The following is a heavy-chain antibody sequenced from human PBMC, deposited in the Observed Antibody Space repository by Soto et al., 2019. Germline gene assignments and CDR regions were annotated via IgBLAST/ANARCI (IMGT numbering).Heavy chain of an antibody. CDR1: GFTFSSYE. Sequence: EVQLVESGGGLVQPGGSLRLSCAASGFTFSSYEMNWVRQAPGKGLEWVSYISSSGSTIYYTDSVKGRFTISRENAKNSLYLQMNSLRAEDTAVYYWARAPAPYGMDVWGQGTTVTVSS. J-gene: IGHJ6*02. CDR3: ARAPAPYGMDV. CDR2: ISSSGSTI. V-gene: IGHV3-48*03.